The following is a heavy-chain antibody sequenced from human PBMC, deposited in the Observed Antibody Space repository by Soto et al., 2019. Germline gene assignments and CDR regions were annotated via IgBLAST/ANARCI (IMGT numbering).Heavy chain of an antibody. CDR3: ARVRYYYDMSGYFNWLDL. V-gene: IGHV1-18*01. D-gene: IGHD3-22*01. CDR2: ISAYNGNT. Sequence: ASVKVSCNASGYTFTSYGISWVRRAPGQGREWMGWISAYNGNTNYAQKLQGRVTMTTDTSTSTAYLELRSLRSDDTAVYYCARVRYYYDMSGYFNWLDLWGQGTPVTVSS. CDR1: GYTFTSYG. J-gene: IGHJ5*02.